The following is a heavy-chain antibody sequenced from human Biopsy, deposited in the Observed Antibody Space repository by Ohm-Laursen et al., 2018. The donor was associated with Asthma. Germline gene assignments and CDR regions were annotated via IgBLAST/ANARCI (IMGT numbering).Heavy chain of an antibody. V-gene: IGHV3-53*01. D-gene: IGHD6-13*01. Sequence: SLRLSCAASGFGVSRDHMFWVRQAPGKGLEWVAVIYNGGTSQTADSVRGRFTISRDYTKNTLYLQMHSLRAEDTSVYYCARGASIRWSHYYFDYWGQGTLVTVSS. J-gene: IGHJ4*02. CDR3: ARGASIRWSHYYFDY. CDR2: IYNGGTS. CDR1: GFGVSRDH.